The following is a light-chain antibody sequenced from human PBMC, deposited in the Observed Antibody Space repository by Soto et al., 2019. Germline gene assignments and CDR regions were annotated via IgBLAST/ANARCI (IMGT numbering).Light chain of an antibody. V-gene: IGLV2-14*01. J-gene: IGLJ1*01. Sequence: QSVLTQPASVSGSPGQSITISCTGTSSDVGGYNYVSWYQQHPGKAPKLMIYDVSNRPSGVSNRFSGSKSGNTASLTISGLQAEDEADYYCSSCTSSSTLFGTGTKDTVL. CDR1: SSDVGGYNY. CDR2: DVS. CDR3: SSCTSSSTL.